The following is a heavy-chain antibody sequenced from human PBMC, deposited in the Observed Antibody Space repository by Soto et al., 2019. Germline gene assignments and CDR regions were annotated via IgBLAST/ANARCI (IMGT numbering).Heavy chain of an antibody. Sequence: SETLSLTCTVSGGSVSSYYWSWIRQPPGKGLEWIGYIYYSGSTNYNPSLKSRVTISVDTSKNQFSLKLSSVTAADTAVYYCARDNWRHYYYMDVWGKGTTVTVSS. J-gene: IGHJ6*03. V-gene: IGHV4-59*02. CDR2: IYYSGST. CDR3: ARDNWRHYYYMDV. CDR1: GGSVSSYY.